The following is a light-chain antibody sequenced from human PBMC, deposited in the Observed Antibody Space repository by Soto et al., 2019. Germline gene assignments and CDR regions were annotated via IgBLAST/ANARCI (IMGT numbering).Light chain of an antibody. J-gene: IGLJ3*02. Sequence: QSALTQPRSVSGSPGQSVTSSCTGTSSDVGGYNYVSWYQQHPGKAPKLMIYDVSKRPSGVPDRFSGSKSGNTASLTISGLQAEDEADYYWCSYAGSYTCGSPNGVFGGGTKLTVL. V-gene: IGLV2-11*01. CDR2: DVS. CDR3: CSYAGSYTCGSPNGV. CDR1: SSDVGGYNY.